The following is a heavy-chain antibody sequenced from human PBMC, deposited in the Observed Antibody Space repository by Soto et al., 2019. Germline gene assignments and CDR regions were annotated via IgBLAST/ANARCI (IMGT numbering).Heavy chain of an antibody. CDR1: GGSFSGYY. Sequence: SETLSLTCAVYGGSFSGYYWSWIRQPPGKGLEWIGEINHSRSTNYNPSLKSRVTISVDTSKNQFSLKLSSVTAADTAVYYCARAGVGSSSSGPIDYWGQGTLVTVSS. CDR3: ARAGVGSSSSGPIDY. V-gene: IGHV4-34*01. CDR2: INHSRST. D-gene: IGHD6-6*01. J-gene: IGHJ4*02.